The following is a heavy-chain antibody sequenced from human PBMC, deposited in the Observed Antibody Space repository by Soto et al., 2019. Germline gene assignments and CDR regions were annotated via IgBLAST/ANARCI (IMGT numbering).Heavy chain of an antibody. CDR3: ARDGLGSSGGKDAFDI. Sequence: AATMSLTWPLSGGSDSRDTYYLNWIRRPPGEGLEWIGYISYSGSTNYNPSLKSRVTMSVDTSKNEFSLRLSSATAADTAVYFCARDGLGSSGGKDAFDIWGQGAMVTVS. CDR1: GGSDSRDTYY. V-gene: IGHV4-61*01. D-gene: IGHD6-19*01. J-gene: IGHJ3*02. CDR2: ISYSGST.